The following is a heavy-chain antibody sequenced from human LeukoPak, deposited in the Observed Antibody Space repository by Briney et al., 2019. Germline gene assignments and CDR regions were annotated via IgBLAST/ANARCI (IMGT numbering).Heavy chain of an antibody. Sequence: PSETLSLTCTVSGGSISSYYWSWIRQPPGKGLEWIGYIYYSGSTNYNPSLKSRVTISVDTSNNQFSVKLSSVTAADTAVYYCARHVWYAGHLDYYCGMDVWGQGTTVTVSS. CDR3: ARHVWYAGHLDYYCGMDV. CDR1: GGSISSYY. CDR2: IYYSGST. V-gene: IGHV4-59*08. D-gene: IGHD2-15*01. J-gene: IGHJ6*02.